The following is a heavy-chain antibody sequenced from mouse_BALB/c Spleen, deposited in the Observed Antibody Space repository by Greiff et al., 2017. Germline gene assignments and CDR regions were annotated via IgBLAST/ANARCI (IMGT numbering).Heavy chain of an antibody. Sequence: EVKLVESGAELVKPGASVKLSCTASGFNIKDTYMHWVKQRPEQGLEWIGRIDPENGNTIYDPKFQGKASITADTSSNTAYLQLSSLTSEDTAVYYCARSYYYGSSYDYWGQGTTLTVSS. CDR3: ARSYYYGSSYDY. CDR1: GFNIKDTY. J-gene: IGHJ2*01. D-gene: IGHD1-1*01. CDR2: IDPENGNT. V-gene: IGHV14-3*02.